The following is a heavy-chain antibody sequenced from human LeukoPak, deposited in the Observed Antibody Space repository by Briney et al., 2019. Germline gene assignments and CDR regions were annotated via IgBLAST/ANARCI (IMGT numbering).Heavy chain of an antibody. CDR3: ASEPVEYSSSSLTSRGYYYYYYMDV. J-gene: IGHJ6*03. V-gene: IGHV4-39*07. D-gene: IGHD6-6*01. Sequence: PSETLSLTCTVSGGSISSGSYYWGWIRQPPGKGLEWIGSIYYSGSTYYNPSLKSRVTMSVDTSKNQFSLKLSSVTAADTAVYYCASEPVEYSSSSLTSRGYYYYYYMDVWGKGTTVTVSS. CDR2: IYYSGST. CDR1: GGSISSGSYY.